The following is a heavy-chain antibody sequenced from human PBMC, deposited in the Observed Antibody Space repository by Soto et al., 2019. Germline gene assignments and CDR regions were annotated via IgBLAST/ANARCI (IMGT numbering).Heavy chain of an antibody. CDR2: ISSSSYI. D-gene: IGHD3-22*01. CDR1: EFTFSSYS. CDR3: ARDQGSSGYPTGSFDY. J-gene: IGHJ4*02. Sequence: PGGSLRLSCAASEFTFSSYSMNWVRQAPGKGLEWVSSISSSSYIYYADSVKGRFTISRDNAKNSLYLQMNSLRAEDTAVYYCARDQGSSGYPTGSFDYWGQGTLVTVSS. V-gene: IGHV3-21*01.